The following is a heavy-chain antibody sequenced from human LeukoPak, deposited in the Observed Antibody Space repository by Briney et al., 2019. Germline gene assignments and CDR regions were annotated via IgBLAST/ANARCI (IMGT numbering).Heavy chain of an antibody. CDR3: ARDLTPGGIGLSYMDV. CDR2: IIPIFGTA. CDR1: GGTFSSYA. D-gene: IGHD1-26*01. Sequence: ASVKVSCKASGGTFSSYAISWVRQAPGQGLEWMGGIIPIFGTANYAQKFQGRVTVTADESTSTAYMELSSLRSEDTAVYYCARDLTPGGIGLSYMDVWGKGTTVTVSS. J-gene: IGHJ6*03. V-gene: IGHV1-69*13.